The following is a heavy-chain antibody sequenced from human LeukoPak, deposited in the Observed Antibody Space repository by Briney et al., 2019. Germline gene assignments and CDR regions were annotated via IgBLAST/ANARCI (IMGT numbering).Heavy chain of an antibody. CDR1: GGSISSYY. Sequence: PSETLSLTCTASGGSISSYYWSWIRQPPGKGLEWIGYIYYSGSTNYNPSLKSRVTISVDTSKNQFSLKLSSVTAADTAVYYCAREREWDYGDYSDAFDIWGQGTMVTVSS. D-gene: IGHD4-17*01. J-gene: IGHJ3*02. CDR3: AREREWDYGDYSDAFDI. CDR2: IYYSGST. V-gene: IGHV4-59*01.